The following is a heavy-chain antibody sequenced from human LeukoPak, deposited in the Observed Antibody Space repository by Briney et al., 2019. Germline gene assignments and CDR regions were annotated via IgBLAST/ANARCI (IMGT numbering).Heavy chain of an antibody. Sequence: PGGSLRLSCAASGFTFSSYGMHWVRQAPGRGLEWVAFIRYDGSNKYYADSVKGRFTISRDNSKNTLYLQMNSLRAEDTAVYYCAKDEFFDGYCSSTSCSVGPFDYWGQGTLATVSS. CDR2: IRYDGSNK. V-gene: IGHV3-30*02. D-gene: IGHD2-2*03. CDR3: AKDEFFDGYCSSTSCSVGPFDY. J-gene: IGHJ4*02. CDR1: GFTFSSYG.